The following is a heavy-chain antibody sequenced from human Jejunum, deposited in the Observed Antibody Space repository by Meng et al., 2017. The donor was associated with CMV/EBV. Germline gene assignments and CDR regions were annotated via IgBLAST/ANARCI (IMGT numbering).Heavy chain of an antibody. J-gene: IGHJ6*02. Sequence: SDYYMSWIRQAPGKGLEWVSYVSSRVTTEYYVDYVKGRFTISRDNAKNSLFLQMSSLRADDTAVYYCARGPYHSTSSPYYYGMDVWGQGTTVTVSS. D-gene: IGHD6-6*01. CDR2: VSSRVTTE. V-gene: IGHV3-11*04. CDR3: ARGPYHSTSSPYYYGMDV. CDR1: SDYY.